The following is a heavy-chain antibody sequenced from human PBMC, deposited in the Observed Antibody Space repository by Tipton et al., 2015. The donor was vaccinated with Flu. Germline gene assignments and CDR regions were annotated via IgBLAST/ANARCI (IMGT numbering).Heavy chain of an antibody. CDR2: IYYSGST. J-gene: IGHJ4*02. V-gene: IGHV4-59*01. CDR1: GGSISSYY. CDR3: ARVYGGRVAY. Sequence: GLVKPSETLSLTCTVSGGSISSYYWSWIRQPPGKGLEWIGYIYYSGSTNYNPPLKSRVTISVDTSKNQFSLKLSSVTAADTAVYYCARVYGGRVAYWGQGTLVTVSS. D-gene: IGHD4-23*01.